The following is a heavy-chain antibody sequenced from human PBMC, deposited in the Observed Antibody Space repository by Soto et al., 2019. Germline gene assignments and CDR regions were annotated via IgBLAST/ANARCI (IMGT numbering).Heavy chain of an antibody. Sequence: GASVKVSCKASGYTFTSYYMHWVRQAPGQGLEWMGIINPSGGSTSYAQKLQGRVTMTRDTSTSTVYMELSRLRSEDTAVYYCARVRGRISGAGGYYYGTDVWGQGTTVTVSS. D-gene: IGHD3-3*01. V-gene: IGHV1-46*01. CDR2: INPSGGST. J-gene: IGHJ6*02. CDR3: ARVRGRISGAGGYYYGTDV. CDR1: GYTFTSYY.